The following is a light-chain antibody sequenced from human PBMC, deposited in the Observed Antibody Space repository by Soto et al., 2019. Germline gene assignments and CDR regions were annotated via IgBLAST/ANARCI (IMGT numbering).Light chain of an antibody. Sequence: EIVLTQSPSTLSLSPGERATLSCRASQSVSSYLAWYQQKPGQAPSLLIYDASNRATGIPARFSGSGSGTDFTLTIRSLEPEDFAVYYCQQRSNWPPMYTFGQGTKLEIK. CDR1: QSVSSY. J-gene: IGKJ2*01. CDR3: QQRSNWPPMYT. V-gene: IGKV3-11*01. CDR2: DAS.